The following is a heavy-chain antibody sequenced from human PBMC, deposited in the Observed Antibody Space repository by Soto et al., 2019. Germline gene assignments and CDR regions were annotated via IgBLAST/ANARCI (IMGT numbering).Heavy chain of an antibody. CDR1: GYTFTNNA. CDR2: VNAANGDT. Sequence: QVHLVQSGAEVKQPGASVKVSCKASGYTFTNNAIHWVRQAPGQGLEWMGWVNAANGDTKYSQKFQDRITITRDTSASTAYMELSSLTSEDTAVSYCTRFRFLEWLQPDHWGQGTLVTVSS. V-gene: IGHV1-3*01. CDR3: TRFRFLEWLQPDH. D-gene: IGHD3-3*01. J-gene: IGHJ4*02.